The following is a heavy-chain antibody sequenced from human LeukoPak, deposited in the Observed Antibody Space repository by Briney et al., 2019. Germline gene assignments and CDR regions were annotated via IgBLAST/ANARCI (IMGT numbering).Heavy chain of an antibody. Sequence: ASVKVSCKASGYTFTSYGISWVRQAPGQGLEWMGWISAYNGNTNYAQKLRGRVTMTTDTSTSTAYMELRSLRSDDTAVYYCARAPDYYYDSSGPHFDYWGQGTLVTVSS. V-gene: IGHV1-18*01. CDR1: GYTFTSYG. CDR2: ISAYNGNT. D-gene: IGHD3-22*01. CDR3: ARAPDYYYDSSGPHFDY. J-gene: IGHJ4*02.